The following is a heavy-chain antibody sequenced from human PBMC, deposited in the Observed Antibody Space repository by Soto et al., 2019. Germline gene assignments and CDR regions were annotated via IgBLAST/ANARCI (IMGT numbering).Heavy chain of an antibody. Sequence: GGSLRLSCAASGFTFSSYGMHWVRQAPGKGLEWVAVISYDGSNKYYADSVKGRFTISRDNSKNTLYLQMNSLRAEDTAVYYCAKSWDYGDYFDYWGQGTLVTVS. CDR3: AKSWDYGDYFDY. J-gene: IGHJ4*02. D-gene: IGHD3-16*01. CDR1: GFTFSSYG. V-gene: IGHV3-30*18. CDR2: ISYDGSNK.